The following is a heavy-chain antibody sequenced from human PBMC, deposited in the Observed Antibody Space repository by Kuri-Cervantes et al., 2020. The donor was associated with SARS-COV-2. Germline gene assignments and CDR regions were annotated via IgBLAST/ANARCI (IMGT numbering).Heavy chain of an antibody. Sequence: GESLKISCAASGFTFSSYGMHWVRQAPGKGLEWVAVIWYDGSKKYHADSVKGRFIISRDNSRNTLYLQMNSLRVEDTAVYYCANGRGNSGSTPFYYYSMDVWGQGTTVTVSS. CDR3: ANGRGNSGSTPFYYYSMDV. D-gene: IGHD1-26*01. V-gene: IGHV3-33*03. CDR2: IWYDGSKK. CDR1: GFTFSSYG. J-gene: IGHJ6*02.